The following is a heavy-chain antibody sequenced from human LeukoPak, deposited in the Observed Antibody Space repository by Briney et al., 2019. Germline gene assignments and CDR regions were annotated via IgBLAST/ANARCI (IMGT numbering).Heavy chain of an antibody. V-gene: IGHV3-21*01. J-gene: IGHJ4*02. D-gene: IGHD4-17*01. CDR2: ISGSGTDI. Sequence: PGRSLRLFCAASGFTFNTYSMNWARQTPGKGLEWVSSISGSGTDIYYADSMKGRITISRENAKNSLYLQMNSLRAEDTAVYYCARDKTYGEQFDSWGQGTLVTVSS. CDR3: ARDKTYGEQFDS. CDR1: GFTFNTYS.